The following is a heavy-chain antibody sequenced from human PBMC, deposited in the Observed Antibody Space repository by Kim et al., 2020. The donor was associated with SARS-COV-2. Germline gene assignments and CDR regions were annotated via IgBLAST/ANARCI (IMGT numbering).Heavy chain of an antibody. CDR2: IYHSGST. CDR1: GYSISSGYY. D-gene: IGHD3-9*01. V-gene: IGHV4-38-2*02. CDR3: ATANRFDWLLSLHPLNWFDP. Sequence: SETLSLTCTVSGYSISSGYYWGWIRQPPGKGLEWIGSIYHSGSTYYNPSLKSRVTISVDTSKNQFSLKLSSVTAADTAVYYCATANRFDWLLSLHPLNWFDPWGQGTLVTVSS. J-gene: IGHJ5*02.